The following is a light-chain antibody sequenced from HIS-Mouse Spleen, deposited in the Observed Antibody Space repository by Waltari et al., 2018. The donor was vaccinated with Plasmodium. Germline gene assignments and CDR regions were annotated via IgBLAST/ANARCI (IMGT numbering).Light chain of an antibody. V-gene: IGLV3-10*01. J-gene: IGLJ3*02. CDR1: ALPKKY. CDR3: YSTDSSGNHRV. Sequence: SYELTQPPSASVSPGQTARITCSGDALPKKYAYWYQQKSGQAPVLVIYEDSKRPPGSPERFSGSSSGTMATLTISGAQVEDEADYYCYSTDSSGNHRVFGGGTKLTVL. CDR2: EDS.